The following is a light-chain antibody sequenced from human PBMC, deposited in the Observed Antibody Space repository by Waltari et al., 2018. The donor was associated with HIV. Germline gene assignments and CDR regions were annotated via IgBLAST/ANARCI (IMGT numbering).Light chain of an antibody. J-gene: IGLJ1*01. CDR2: RDN. Sequence: QSVLTQPPSASGTPGQRVTISCSGSTSHLRTNFASGYQPLPGAAPKLLMYRDNRRPSGVPDRFSGSKSGASASLAISGLRSEDEGDYYCATWDGSLGAFFVFGVGTKVTVL. CDR3: ATWDGSLGAFFV. CDR1: TSHLRTNF. V-gene: IGLV1-47*01.